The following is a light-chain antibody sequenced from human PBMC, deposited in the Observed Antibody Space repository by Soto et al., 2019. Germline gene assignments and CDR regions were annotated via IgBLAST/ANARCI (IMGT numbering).Light chain of an antibody. J-gene: IGLJ3*02. CDR2: EVS. V-gene: IGLV2-14*01. Sequence: QSVLTQPASVSGSPGQSITISCTGTNSDVGGYNYVSWYQQYPGKAPKLMIYEVSNRPSGVSHRFSGSKSGNTASLTISGLQAEDEGDYYCSSHTSSSTWVFGTGTKLTVL. CDR1: NSDVGGYNY. CDR3: SSHTSSSTWV.